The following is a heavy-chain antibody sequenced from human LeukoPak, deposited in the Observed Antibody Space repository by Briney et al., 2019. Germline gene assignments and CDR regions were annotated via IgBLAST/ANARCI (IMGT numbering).Heavy chain of an antibody. D-gene: IGHD7-27*01. CDR1: GGSFNGYY. CDR3: ASRKLGNDY. CDR2: IYHSGST. Sequence: PSETLSLTCAVYGGSFNGYYWSWIRQPPGKGLEWIGEIYHSGSTNYNPSLKSRVTISVDKSKNQFSLKLSSVTAADTAVYYCASRKLGNDYWGQGTLVTVSS. V-gene: IGHV4-34*01. J-gene: IGHJ4*02.